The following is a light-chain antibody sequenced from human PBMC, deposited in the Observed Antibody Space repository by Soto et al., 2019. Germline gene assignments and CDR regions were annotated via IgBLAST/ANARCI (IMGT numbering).Light chain of an antibody. CDR1: QGISNY. Sequence: DIQMTQSPSSLSASVGDRVTITFRASQGISNYLAWYQQKPGKVPKLLIFAASTLQSGVPSRFSGSGSRTDFTVTISSLQPEDVATYYCQKYKRAPRAFGQGTKVEIK. V-gene: IGKV1-27*01. CDR3: QKYKRAPRA. J-gene: IGKJ1*01. CDR2: AAS.